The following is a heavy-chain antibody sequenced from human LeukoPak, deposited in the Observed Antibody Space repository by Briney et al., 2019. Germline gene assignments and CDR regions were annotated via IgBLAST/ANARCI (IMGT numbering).Heavy chain of an antibody. Sequence: GRSLRLSCAASGFTFSSSAMHWVRQPPGKGLEWVAVISYDGKHKYFADSVKGRSTISRDNSRNTLYLQLNSLKADDTAVYYCAKDRDWGTAFDIWGQGTMVTVSS. CDR3: AKDRDWGTAFDI. CDR1: GFTFSSSA. CDR2: ISYDGKHK. D-gene: IGHD7-27*01. J-gene: IGHJ3*02. V-gene: IGHV3-30*18.